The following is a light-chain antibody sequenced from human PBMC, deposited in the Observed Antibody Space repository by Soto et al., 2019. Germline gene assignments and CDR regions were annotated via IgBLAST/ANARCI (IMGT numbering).Light chain of an antibody. CDR1: HSVSSS. CDR2: GAS. V-gene: IGKV3-15*01. CDR3: QQYHNWPQT. Sequence: EIVMTQSPATLSVSPGERATLSYRASHSVSSSLAWYQQKPGQAPRLLIDGASSRATGIPARFSGSGSGTEFTLTISSLQSEDLAVYYCQQYHNWPQTFGQGTKVEFK. J-gene: IGKJ1*01.